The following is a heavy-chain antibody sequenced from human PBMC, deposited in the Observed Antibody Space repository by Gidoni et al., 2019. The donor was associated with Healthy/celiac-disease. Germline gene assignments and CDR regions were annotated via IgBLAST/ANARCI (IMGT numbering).Heavy chain of an antibody. V-gene: IGHV3-48*03. Sequence: EVQLVESGGGLVQPGGSLRLSCAACGFTFRSFEMNWVRQAPGKGLEWVSYISSSGSTINYTDSVKGRFPISRDNAKNSLYLQMNSLRAEDTAVYYCAREGGGVLVSFQHWGQGTLVTVSS. CDR3: AREGGGVLVSFQH. J-gene: IGHJ1*01. CDR1: GFTFRSFE. CDR2: ISSSGSTI. D-gene: IGHD3-16*01.